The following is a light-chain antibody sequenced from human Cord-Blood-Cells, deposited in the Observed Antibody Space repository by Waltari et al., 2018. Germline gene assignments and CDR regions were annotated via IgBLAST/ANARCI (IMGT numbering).Light chain of an antibody. CDR2: DAS. CDR3: QQRSNWPPT. Sequence: QSPATLSLSPGERATLSCRASQSVSSYLAWYQQKPGQAPRLLIYDASNRATGIPARFSGSGSGTDFTLTISSLEPEDFAVYYCQQRSNWPPTFGGGTKVEIK. CDR1: QSVSSY. J-gene: IGKJ4*01. V-gene: IGKV3-11*01.